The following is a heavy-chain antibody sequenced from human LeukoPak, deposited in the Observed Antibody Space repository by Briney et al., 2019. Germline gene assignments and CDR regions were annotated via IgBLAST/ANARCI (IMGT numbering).Heavy chain of an antibody. D-gene: IGHD4-17*01. CDR2: IHYSGIT. CDR1: GGSISSYY. Sequence: SETLSLTCTVSGGSISSYYWNWIRQPPGKGLEWIGYIHYSGITNYNPSLKSRVTISVDTSKNQFSLKLSSVTAADTAVYYCARLLRHYGDPIGPYDYWGQGTLVTVSS. V-gene: IGHV4-59*01. J-gene: IGHJ4*02. CDR3: ARLLRHYGDPIGPYDY.